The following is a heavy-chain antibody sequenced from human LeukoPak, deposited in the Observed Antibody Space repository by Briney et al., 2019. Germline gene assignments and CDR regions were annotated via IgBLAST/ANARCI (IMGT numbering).Heavy chain of an antibody. CDR3: AREGHTYGSDY. J-gene: IGHJ4*02. CDR1: GFTFSDYY. V-gene: IGHV3-11*01. CDR2: VSQSGTTI. Sequence: GGSLRLSCAASGFTFSDYYMSWVRQAPGKGLEWVSYVSQSGTTIYFADSVKGRFTISRDNGKNSLYLQMNSLRAADTAVYYCAREGHTYGSDYWGQGTLVTVSS. D-gene: IGHD3-10*01.